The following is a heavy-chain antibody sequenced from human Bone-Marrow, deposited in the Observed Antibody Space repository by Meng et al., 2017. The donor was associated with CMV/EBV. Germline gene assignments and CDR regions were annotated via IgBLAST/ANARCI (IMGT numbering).Heavy chain of an antibody. Sequence: GGSLRLSCAASGFTFSSHWMTWVRQAPGKGLEWVANIKQDGSEKYYVDSVKGRFTISRDNAKNSLYLQMNSLRAEDTAVYYRAKDVLWRQAAILPYYYYGMDVWGQGTTVTVSS. J-gene: IGHJ6*02. V-gene: IGHV3-7*01. D-gene: IGHD2-2*01. CDR2: IKQDGSEK. CDR3: AKDVLWRQAAILPYYYYGMDV. CDR1: GFTFSSHW.